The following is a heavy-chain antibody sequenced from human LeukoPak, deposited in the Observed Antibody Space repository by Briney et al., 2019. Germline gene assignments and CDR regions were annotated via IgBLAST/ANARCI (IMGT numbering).Heavy chain of an antibody. V-gene: IGHV3-7*01. Sequence: GGSLRLSCAASGFTFNNYWMGWVRQAPGKGLEWVANIKEDGSEKNYVDSVKGRFTISRDNAKNSLYLQMSSLRAADTAVYYCARVMAASVWRSYGSYYYYYYMDVWGKGTTVTVSS. CDR3: ARVMAASVWRSYGSYYYYYYMDV. D-gene: IGHD3-16*01. CDR1: GFTFNNYW. CDR2: IKEDGSEK. J-gene: IGHJ6*03.